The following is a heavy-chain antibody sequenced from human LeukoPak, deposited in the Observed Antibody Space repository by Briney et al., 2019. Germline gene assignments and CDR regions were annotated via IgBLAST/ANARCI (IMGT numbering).Heavy chain of an antibody. CDR2: IYTSGST. D-gene: IGHD2-2*01. V-gene: IGHV4-4*07. J-gene: IGHJ6*02. Sequence: PSETLSLTCTVSGGSISSYYWSWIRQPAGKGLEWIGRIYTSGSTNYNPSLKSRVTMSVDTSKNQFSLKLSSVTAADTAVYYCARDRGYCSSTSCYALPYYYYGMDVWGQGTTVTVSS. CDR3: ARDRGYCSSTSCYALPYYYYGMDV. CDR1: GGSISSYY.